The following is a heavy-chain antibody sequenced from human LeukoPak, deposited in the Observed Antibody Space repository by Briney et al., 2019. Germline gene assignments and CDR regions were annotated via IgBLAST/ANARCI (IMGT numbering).Heavy chain of an antibody. CDR2: ISGNGVST. Sequence: GGSLRLSCAGSGFTFSSYAMYWVRRTPGKGLEYVSVISGNGVSTHYATSVKGRFTISRDNSKNTLYLQMGSLRAEDMAVYYCARDTRVAGNDYWGQGTLVTVSS. D-gene: IGHD6-19*01. CDR3: ARDTRVAGNDY. V-gene: IGHV3-64*01. J-gene: IGHJ4*02. CDR1: GFTFSSYA.